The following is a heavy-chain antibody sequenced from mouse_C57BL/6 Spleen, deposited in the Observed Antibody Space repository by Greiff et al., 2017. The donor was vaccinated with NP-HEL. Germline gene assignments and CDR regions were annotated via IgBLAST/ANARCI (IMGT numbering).Heavy chain of an antibody. Sequence: EVKLVESGGGLVKPGGSLKLSCAASGFTFSDYGMHWVRQAPEKGLEWVAYISSGSSTIYYADTVKGRFTISRDDAKNTLFLQMTSLRSEDTAMYYCARQDNYAMDYWGQGTSVTVSS. CDR3: ARQDNYAMDY. J-gene: IGHJ4*01. CDR1: GFTFSDYG. V-gene: IGHV5-17*01. D-gene: IGHD3-3*01. CDR2: ISSGSSTI.